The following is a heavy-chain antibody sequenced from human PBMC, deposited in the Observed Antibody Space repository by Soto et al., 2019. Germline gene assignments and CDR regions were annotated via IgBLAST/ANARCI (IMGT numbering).Heavy chain of an antibody. CDR1: GGSITSYY. J-gene: IGHJ5*02. V-gene: IGHV4-59*01. CDR2: IYYSQST. Sequence: SETLSLTCSVSGGSITSYYWSWIRQPPGKGLEWIGYIYYSQSTNYNPSLKSRVTISGDTSKNQFSLKLSSVTAADTAVYYCAREIPDSDIHWFDPWGQGTLVTVSS. CDR3: AREIPDSDIHWFDP. D-gene: IGHD2-2*02.